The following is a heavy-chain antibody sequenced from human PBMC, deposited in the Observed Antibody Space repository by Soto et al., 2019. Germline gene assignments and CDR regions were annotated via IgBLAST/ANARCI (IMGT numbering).Heavy chain of an antibody. D-gene: IGHD5-18*01. CDR3: ASFPGYSYGTMIDY. V-gene: IGHV3-48*02. CDR2: ISSSSSTI. J-gene: IGHJ4*02. CDR1: GFTFSSYS. Sequence: GGSLRLSCAASGFTFSSYSMNWVRQAPGKGLEWVSYISSSSSTIYYADSVKGRFTISRDNAKNSLYLQMNSLRDEDTAVYYCASFPGYSYGTMIDYWGQGTLVTVSS.